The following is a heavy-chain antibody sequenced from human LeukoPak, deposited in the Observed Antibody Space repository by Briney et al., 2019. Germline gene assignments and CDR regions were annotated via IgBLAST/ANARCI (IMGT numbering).Heavy chain of an antibody. Sequence: GGSLRLSCAASGFTFSSYGMHWVRQAPGKGLEWVSYISSSLSTMQYADSVKGRFTISRDNAKNSLSLLMNSLRDEDTAVYYCARGDNYDILTGYQTPSHLSDYWGQGTLVTVSS. CDR3: ARGDNYDILTGYQTPSHLSDY. V-gene: IGHV3-48*02. CDR1: GFTFSSYG. D-gene: IGHD3-9*01. J-gene: IGHJ4*02. CDR2: ISSSLSTM.